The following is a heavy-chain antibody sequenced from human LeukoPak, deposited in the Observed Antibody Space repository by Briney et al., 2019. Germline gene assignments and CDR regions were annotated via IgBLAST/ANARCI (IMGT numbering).Heavy chain of an antibody. V-gene: IGHV3-23*01. J-gene: IGHJ4*02. CDR2: IGSSGGST. D-gene: IGHD6-19*01. Sequence: PGGSLRLSCAASGFTFSHYAMSWVRQAPGKGLEWVSAIGSSGGSTYYADSVKGRFTISRDNSKNTLYLQKNSLRAEDTAVYCCAKMRGGYDSGRRGFDYWGQGTLVTVSS. CDR3: AKMRGGYDSGRRGFDY. CDR1: GFTFSHYA.